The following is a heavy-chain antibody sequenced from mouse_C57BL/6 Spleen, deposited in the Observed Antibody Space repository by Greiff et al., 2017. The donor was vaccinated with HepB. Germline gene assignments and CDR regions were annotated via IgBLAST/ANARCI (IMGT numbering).Heavy chain of an antibody. CDR2: IYPGDGDT. CDR3: ARRTTVVASPYYFDY. CDR1: GYAFSSYW. J-gene: IGHJ2*01. Sequence: VKLMESGAELVKPGASVKISCKASGYAFSSYWMNWVKQRPGKGLEWIGQIYPGDGDTNYNGKFKGKATLTADKSSSTAYMQLSSLTSEDSAVYFCARRTTVVASPYYFDYWGQGTTLTVSS. D-gene: IGHD1-1*01. V-gene: IGHV1-80*01.